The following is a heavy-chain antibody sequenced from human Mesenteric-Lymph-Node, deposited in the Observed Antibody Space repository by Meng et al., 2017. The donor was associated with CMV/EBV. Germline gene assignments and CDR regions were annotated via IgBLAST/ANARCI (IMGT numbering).Heavy chain of an antibody. D-gene: IGHD3-10*01. J-gene: IGHJ4*02. Sequence: ASVTVSCKASGSTFTSYGISWVRQAPGPGLEWMGWINSNSGGTNYAQKFQGRVTMTRDTSITTAYMELSSLKSDDAAVYYCTLWFGELLPIAVFDYWGQGTLVTVSS. CDR3: TLWFGELLPIAVFDY. V-gene: IGHV1-2*02. CDR2: INSNSGGT. CDR1: GSTFTSYG.